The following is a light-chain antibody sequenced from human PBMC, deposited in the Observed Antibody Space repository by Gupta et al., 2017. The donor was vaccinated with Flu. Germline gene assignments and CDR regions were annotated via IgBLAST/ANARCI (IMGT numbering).Light chain of an antibody. J-gene: IGLJ3*02. V-gene: IGLV2-14*01. CDR1: SSDIINYNY. Sequence: SIAISCSWTSSDIINYNYISWYQHHPGRAPELLIYEVTYRPSGISDRFSGTRSGNTASLTISGLQADDEADYYCSAYTSSDTLVFGGGTKLTVL. CDR2: EVT. CDR3: SAYTSSDTLV.